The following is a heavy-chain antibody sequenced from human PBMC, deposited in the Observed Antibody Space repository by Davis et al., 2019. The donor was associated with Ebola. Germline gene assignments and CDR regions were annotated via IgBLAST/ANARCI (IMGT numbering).Heavy chain of an antibody. D-gene: IGHD2/OR15-2a*01. CDR3: AREGDFYMSVEY. CDR1: GYSISSGYY. Sequence: MPSETLSLTCTVSGYSISSGYYWSWIRQPPGKGLEWIGYIYYTGNTYYNPSLKSRVTMSVDTSKNQFSLKLSSVTAADTAVYYCAREGDFYMSVEYWGQGILVTVSP. CDR2: IYYTGNT. V-gene: IGHV4-30-4*08. J-gene: IGHJ4*02.